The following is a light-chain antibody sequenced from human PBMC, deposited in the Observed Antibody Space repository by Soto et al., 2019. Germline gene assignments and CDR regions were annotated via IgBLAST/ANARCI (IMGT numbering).Light chain of an antibody. CDR3: QQYGSSPWT. J-gene: IGKJ1*01. V-gene: IGKV3-20*01. CDR2: GVS. Sequence: EIVMTQSPATLSVSPGERATLSCRASQSVSSNLAWYQQKPGQAPRLVIYGVSSRATGIPDRFSGSGSGTDFTLTISRLEPEDFAVYYCQQYGSSPWTFGQGIKVDIK. CDR1: QSVSSN.